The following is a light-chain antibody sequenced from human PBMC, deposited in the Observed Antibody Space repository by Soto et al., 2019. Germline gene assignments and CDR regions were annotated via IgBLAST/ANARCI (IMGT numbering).Light chain of an antibody. J-gene: IGKJ1*01. CDR1: QSVSSSY. CDR3: QQYENSPLA. Sequence: EIVLTQSPGTLSLSPGERATLSCRASQSVSSSYLAWYQQKPGQAPRLLIYDTSSRATGIPDRFSGRGSGTDFTLTISRLEPEDVAVYYCQQYENSPLAFGQGTKVEIK. V-gene: IGKV3-20*01. CDR2: DTS.